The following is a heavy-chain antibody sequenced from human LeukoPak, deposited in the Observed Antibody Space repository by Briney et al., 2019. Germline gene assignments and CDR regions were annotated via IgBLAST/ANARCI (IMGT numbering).Heavy chain of an antibody. CDR3: AREAGIEAAGDY. CDR1: GYTFTGYY. Sequence: ASVKVSCKASGYTFTGYYMRWVRPAPGQGVEWMGWINLNSGGSNYEQKFKGRVTMARDTSISTAYMELSRLRSDDTAVYYCAREAGIEAAGDYWGQGTLVTVSS. CDR2: INLNSGGS. V-gene: IGHV1-2*02. J-gene: IGHJ4*02. D-gene: IGHD6-13*01.